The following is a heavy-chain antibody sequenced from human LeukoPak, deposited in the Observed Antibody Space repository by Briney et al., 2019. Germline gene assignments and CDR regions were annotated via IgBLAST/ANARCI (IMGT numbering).Heavy chain of an antibody. V-gene: IGHV5-51*01. CDR2: IYPGDSDT. J-gene: IGHJ6*02. Sequence: GESLKISCKGSGYSFTSYWIGWVRQMPGKGLEWMGIIYPGDSDTRYSPSFQGQVTISADKSISTAYLQWSSLKASDTAMYYCARHKGSHYYHSKYTPYYYYGMDVWGQGTTVTVSS. CDR1: GYSFTSYW. D-gene: IGHD3-22*01. CDR3: ARHKGSHYYHSKYTPYYYYGMDV.